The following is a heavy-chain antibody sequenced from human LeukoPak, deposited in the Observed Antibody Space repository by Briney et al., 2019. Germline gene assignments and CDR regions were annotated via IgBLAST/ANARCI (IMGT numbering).Heavy chain of an antibody. D-gene: IGHD3-16*02. CDR1: GFMFNIHV. J-gene: IGHJ4*02. Sequence: GGSLRLSCAASGFMFNIHVMSWVRQAPGKGLEWVSGIIGSGGSTYYADSVKGRFTISRDNSKNTLSLQMNSLRAEDTAMYYCAKASRGFAYRLDFWGQGTLVTVSS. CDR2: IIGSGGST. CDR3: AKASRGFAYRLDF. V-gene: IGHV3-23*01.